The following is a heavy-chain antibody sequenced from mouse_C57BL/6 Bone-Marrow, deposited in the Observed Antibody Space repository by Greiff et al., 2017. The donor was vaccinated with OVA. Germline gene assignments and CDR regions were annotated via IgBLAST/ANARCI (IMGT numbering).Heavy chain of an antibody. CDR3: TLYDGSWFAY. CDR2: INPSTGGT. CDR1: GYSFTGYY. D-gene: IGHD2-12*01. V-gene: IGHV1-42*01. J-gene: IGHJ3*01. Sequence: VQLQQSGPELVKPGASVKISCKASGYSFTGYYMNWVKQSPEKSLEWIGEINPSTGGTTYNQKFKAKATLTVDKSSSTAYMQLKSLTSEDSAVYYCTLYDGSWFAYWGQGTLVTVPA.